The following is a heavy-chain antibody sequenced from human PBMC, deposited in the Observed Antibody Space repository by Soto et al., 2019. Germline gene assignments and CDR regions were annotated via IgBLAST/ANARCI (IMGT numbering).Heavy chain of an antibody. CDR1: GYTFSSYG. J-gene: IGHJ5*02. Sequence: QVRLVQSGAEVKKPGASVKVCCKASGYTFSSYGVSWVRQAPGQGLEWMGWINAYNGNTNYAQKLQGRVTMTTDTPTNTAYNELRSPTSDDTAVYYCAKLPPPFDPWGQGTLVTVSS. CDR3: AKLPPPFDP. CDR2: INAYNGNT. V-gene: IGHV1-18*01.